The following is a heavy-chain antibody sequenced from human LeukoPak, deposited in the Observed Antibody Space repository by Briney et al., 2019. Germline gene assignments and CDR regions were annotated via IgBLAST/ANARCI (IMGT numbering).Heavy chain of an antibody. CDR2: INHSGST. V-gene: IGHV4-34*01. J-gene: IGHJ4*02. D-gene: IGHD5-24*01. CDR1: GGSFSGYY. Sequence: SETLSLTCAVYGGSFSGYYWSWIRQPPGKGLEWIGEINHSGSTNYNPSLKSRVTISVDTSKNQFSLKLRSVTAADTAVYYCARRSRDGYNYFDYWGQGTLVTVSS. CDR3: ARRSRDGYNYFDY.